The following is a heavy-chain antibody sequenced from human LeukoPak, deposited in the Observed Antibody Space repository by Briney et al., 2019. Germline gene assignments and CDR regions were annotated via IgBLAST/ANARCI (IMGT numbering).Heavy chain of an antibody. CDR3: ARYRGGYDWDY. J-gene: IGHJ4*02. V-gene: IGHV3-21*01. CDR2: ISSSSSYI. CDR1: GFTFSSYS. Sequence: GGSLRLSCAASGFTFSSYSMNWVRQAPGKGLEWVSSISSSSSYIYYADSVKGRFTISRDNAKNSLYLQMNSLRAEDKAVYYCARYRGGYDWDYWGQGTLVTVSS. D-gene: IGHD5-12*01.